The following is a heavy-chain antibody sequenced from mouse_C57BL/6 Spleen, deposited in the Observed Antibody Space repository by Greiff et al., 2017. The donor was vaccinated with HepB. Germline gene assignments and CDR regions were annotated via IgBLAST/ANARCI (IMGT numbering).Heavy chain of an antibody. J-gene: IGHJ2*01. CDR1: GYTFTDYE. CDR2: IDPETGGT. V-gene: IGHV1-15*01. CDR3: TREGVITTVVVRFYYFDY. Sequence: QVQLQQSGAELVRPGASVTLSCKASGYTFTDYEMHWVKQTPVHGLEWIGAIDPETGGTAYNQKFKGKAILTADKSSSTAYMELRSLTSEDSAVYYCTREGVITTVVVRFYYFDYWGQGTTLTVSS. D-gene: IGHD1-1*01.